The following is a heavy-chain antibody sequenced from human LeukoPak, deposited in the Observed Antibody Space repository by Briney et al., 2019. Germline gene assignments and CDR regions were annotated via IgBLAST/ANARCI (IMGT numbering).Heavy chain of an antibody. Sequence: GGSLRLSCAASGFTFSSYGMHWVRQAPGKGLEWVAVIWYDGSNKYYADSVKGRFTIFRDNSKNTLYLQMNSLRAEDTAVYYCARAGVGATYYYYYYMDVWGKGTTVTVSS. CDR3: ARAGVGATYYYYYYMDV. CDR1: GFTFSSYG. J-gene: IGHJ6*03. D-gene: IGHD1-26*01. CDR2: IWYDGSNK. V-gene: IGHV3-33*01.